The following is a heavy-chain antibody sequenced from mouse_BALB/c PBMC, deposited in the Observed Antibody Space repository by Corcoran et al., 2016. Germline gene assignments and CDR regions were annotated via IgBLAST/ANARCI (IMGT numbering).Heavy chain of an antibody. CDR1: GFDINDPY. CDR2: IDPANGST. D-gene: IGHD2-1*01. V-gene: IGHV14-3*02. J-gene: IGHJ2*01. CDR3: GRSREGNYVVY. Sequence: EVQMQQSGTELVKTGASVKLSCTAAGFDINDPYMHWVKQRPEQGLDWIGRIDPANGSTKYDPKFQGKATMTAATSSHIVYLQLSSLTSVATAVYYCGRSREGNYVVYWGQGTTLTVSS.